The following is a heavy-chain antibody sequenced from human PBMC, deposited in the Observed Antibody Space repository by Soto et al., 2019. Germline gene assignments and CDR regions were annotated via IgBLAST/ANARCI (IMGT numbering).Heavy chain of an antibody. D-gene: IGHD2-2*01. CDR1: GYSVTSYW. V-gene: IGHV5-51*01. CDR3: ARHAHFISTSCYVDYYTGMNV. J-gene: IGHJ6*04. CDR2: IYPGDSDT. Sequence: GESLKISCKGSGYSVTSYWIGWVRQMPVKGLEWMGIIYPGDSDTRYSPSFQGQVTISADKSISTAYLQWSSLKASDTAMYYCARHAHFISTSCYVDYYTGMNVWGKGTRSPSPQ.